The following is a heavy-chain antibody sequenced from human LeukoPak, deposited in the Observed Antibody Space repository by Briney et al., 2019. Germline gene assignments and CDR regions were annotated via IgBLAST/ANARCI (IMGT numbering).Heavy chain of an antibody. CDR1: GGSISSYY. CDR2: IYTSGST. V-gene: IGHV4-4*07. CDR3: ARLGGHYDILTGHFGHRDAFDI. D-gene: IGHD3-9*01. Sequence: SETLSLTCTVSGGSISSYYWSWIRQPAGKGPEWIGRIYTSGSTNYNPSLKSRVTMSVDTSKNQFSLKLSSVTAADTAVYYCARLGGHYDILTGHFGHRDAFDIWGQGTMVTVSS. J-gene: IGHJ3*02.